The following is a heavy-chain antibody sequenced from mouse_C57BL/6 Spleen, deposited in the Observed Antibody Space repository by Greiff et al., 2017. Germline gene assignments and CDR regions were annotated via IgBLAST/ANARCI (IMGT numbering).Heavy chain of an antibody. CDR1: GYTFTSYW. J-gene: IGHJ2*01. D-gene: IGHD1-1*01. Sequence: QVQLQQPGAELVKPGASVKLSCKASGYTFTSYWMHWVKQRPGQGLEWIGMIHPNSGSTNYNEKFKSKATLTVDKSSSTAYMQLSSLTSEDSAVYYCAREGGIYYCGSSYPLFDYWGQGTTLTVSS. V-gene: IGHV1-64*01. CDR2: IHPNSGST. CDR3: AREGGIYYCGSSYPLFDY.